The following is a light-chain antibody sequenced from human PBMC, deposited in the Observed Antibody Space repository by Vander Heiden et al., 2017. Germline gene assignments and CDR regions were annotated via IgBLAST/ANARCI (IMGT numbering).Light chain of an antibody. Sequence: EMVLTHSPATLSFSPGARATLSCRASQSVSSYLAWYQQKPGQAPRLIIYDASDRATGIPARYSGSGSGTDLNLTISSLEPEDFAVYYCQQRSNWPPKYTFGQGTKLEIK. CDR3: QQRSNWPPKYT. J-gene: IGKJ2*01. CDR2: DAS. CDR1: QSVSSY. V-gene: IGKV3-11*01.